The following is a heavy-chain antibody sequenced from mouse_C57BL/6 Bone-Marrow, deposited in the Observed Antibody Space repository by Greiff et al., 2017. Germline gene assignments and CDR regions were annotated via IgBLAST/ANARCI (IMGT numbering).Heavy chain of an antibody. Sequence: QVQLQQSGAELARPGASVKLSCKASGYTFTSYGISWVKQRTGQGLEWIGEIYPRSGNTYYTEKFKGKATLTADKSSSTAYMELRRLTSEDSAVYFCARSPTAYYYYAMDVWGQGTSVTVSS. J-gene: IGHJ4*01. CDR1: GYTFTSYG. CDR3: ARSPTAYYYYAMDV. CDR2: IYPRSGNT. V-gene: IGHV1-81*01. D-gene: IGHD4-1*02.